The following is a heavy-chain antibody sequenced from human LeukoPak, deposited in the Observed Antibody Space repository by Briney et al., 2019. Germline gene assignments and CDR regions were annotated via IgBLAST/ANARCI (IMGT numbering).Heavy chain of an antibody. CDR3: ARITIFGVVIGWFDP. J-gene: IGHJ5*02. D-gene: IGHD3-3*01. V-gene: IGHV1-69*13. Sequence: SVKVSCKASGGTFSSYAISWVRQAPGQGLEWMGGIIPIFGTANYARKFQGRVTITADESTSTAYMELSSLRSEDTAVYYCARITIFGVVIGWFDPWGQGTLVTVSS. CDR2: IIPIFGTA. CDR1: GGTFSSYA.